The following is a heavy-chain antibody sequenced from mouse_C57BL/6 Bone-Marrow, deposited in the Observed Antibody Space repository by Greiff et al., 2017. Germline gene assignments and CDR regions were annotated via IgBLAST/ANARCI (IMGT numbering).Heavy chain of an antibody. CDR1: GYTFTSYW. CDR2: IYPGSGST. D-gene: IGHD1-1*02. Sequence: QVQLQQPGAELVKPGASVKMSCKASGYTFTSYWITWVKQRPGQGLEWIGDIYPGSGSTNYNEKFKSKATLTVDTSSRTAYMQLSSLTSEDSAVYYCARRGGSMDYYAMDYWGQGTSVTVSS. V-gene: IGHV1-55*01. J-gene: IGHJ4*01. CDR3: ARRGGSMDYYAMDY.